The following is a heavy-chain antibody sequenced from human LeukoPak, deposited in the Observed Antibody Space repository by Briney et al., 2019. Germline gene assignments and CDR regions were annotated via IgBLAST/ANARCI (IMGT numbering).Heavy chain of an antibody. J-gene: IGHJ3*02. V-gene: IGHV4-59*11. CDR1: GDSISSHY. CDR3: ARVITIFGVASDAFDI. D-gene: IGHD3-3*01. Sequence: PSETLSLTCTVSGDSISSHYWIWIPHPPGKGLEWSGYIYYNGSTNYNPYLKSRVTISVDTTKKQFSLKLSSVTAADTAVYYCARVITIFGVASDAFDIWGQGTMVTVSS. CDR2: IYYNGST.